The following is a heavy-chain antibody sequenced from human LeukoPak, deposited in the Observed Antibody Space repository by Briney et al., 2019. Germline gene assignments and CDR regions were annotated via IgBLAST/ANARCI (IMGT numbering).Heavy chain of an antibody. CDR3: ARHRDNYDDRIDY. V-gene: IGHV4-39*01. Sequence: PSESLSLTCTVSGGSISSGSYYWGWIRQPPGKGLEWIGSIYYSGSTFYNPSLKRRATISVEASKNQFSLKLSSVTAADTAVYYCARHRDNYDDRIDYWGQGTLVTVSS. CDR1: GGSISSGSYY. CDR2: IYYSGST. D-gene: IGHD3-22*01. J-gene: IGHJ4*02.